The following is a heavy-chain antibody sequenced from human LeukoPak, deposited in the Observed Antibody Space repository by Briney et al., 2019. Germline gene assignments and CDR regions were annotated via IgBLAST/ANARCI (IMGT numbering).Heavy chain of an antibody. CDR1: GFTFSSYW. D-gene: IGHD3-10*01. CDR2: IKSKTDGGTT. V-gene: IGHV3-15*01. Sequence: TGGSLRLSCAASGFTFSSYWMSWVRRAPGKGLEWVGRIKSKTDGGTTDYAAPVKGRFTISRDDSKNAMYLQMNSLKTEDTAVYYCTTEEVRGVDYWGQGTLVTVSS. CDR3: TTEEVRGVDY. J-gene: IGHJ4*02.